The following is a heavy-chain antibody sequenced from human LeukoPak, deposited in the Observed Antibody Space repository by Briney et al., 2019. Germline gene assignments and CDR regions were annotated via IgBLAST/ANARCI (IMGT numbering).Heavy chain of an antibody. V-gene: IGHV4-39*01. D-gene: IGHD6-13*01. CDR3: ARLTWQQLAVLFDY. Sequence: GSLRLSCAASGFTFSSYAMHWVRQAPGKGLEWIGSIYYSGSTYYNPSLKSRVTISVDTSKNQFSLKLSSVTAADTAVYYCARLTWQQLAVLFDYWGQGTLVTVSS. CDR2: IYYSGST. CDR1: GFTFSSYAMH. J-gene: IGHJ4*02.